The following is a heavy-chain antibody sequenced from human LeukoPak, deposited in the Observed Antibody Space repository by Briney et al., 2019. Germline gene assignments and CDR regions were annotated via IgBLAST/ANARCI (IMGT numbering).Heavy chain of an antibody. V-gene: IGHV3-74*01. CDR3: ARVVTGTIDADY. CDR2: INSDGSST. J-gene: IGHJ4*02. CDR1: GFTFSGYW. Sequence: GGSLRLSCAASGFTFSGYWMHWVRQAPGKGLVWVSRINSDGSSTSYADSVKGRFTISRDNAKNTLYLQMNSLRAEDTAVYYCARVVTGTIDADYWGQGTLVTVSS. D-gene: IGHD1-20*01.